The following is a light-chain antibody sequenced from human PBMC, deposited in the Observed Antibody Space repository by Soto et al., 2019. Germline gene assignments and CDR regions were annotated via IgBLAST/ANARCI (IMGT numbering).Light chain of an antibody. CDR1: SSSIGAGYD. CDR2: GNS. J-gene: IGLJ3*02. CDR3: QSYDSSLSGPWV. V-gene: IGLV1-40*01. Sequence: QSVLTQPPSVSGAPGQRVTISCTGSSSSIGAGYDVHWYHQLPGAAPKLLVSGNSNRPSGVPDRFSGSKSGTSASLAITGLQAEDEADYYCQSYDSSLSGPWVFGGGTKLTVL.